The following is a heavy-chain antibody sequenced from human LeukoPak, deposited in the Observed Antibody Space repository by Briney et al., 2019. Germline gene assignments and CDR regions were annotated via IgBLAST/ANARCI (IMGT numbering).Heavy chain of an antibody. J-gene: IGHJ6*02. CDR3: ARGGEADYGMDV. V-gene: IGHV1-18*04. CDR2: FSVCNGHT. Sequence: GASVQVSCTACGYTFTFYAFSWVRQAPGQGLAWMGWFSVCNGHTNYAQKFQGRVSMTTDTSTSTAYMELRSLTSDDTAVYYCARGGEADYGMDVWGQGTTVTVSS. CDR1: GYTFTFYA. D-gene: IGHD4-17*01.